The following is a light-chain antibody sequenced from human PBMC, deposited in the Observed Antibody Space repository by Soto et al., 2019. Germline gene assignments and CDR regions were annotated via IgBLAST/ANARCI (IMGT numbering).Light chain of an antibody. J-gene: IGLJ2*01. CDR3: NSYTSSSTLL. CDR2: EVR. CDR1: SSDIGSYNY. V-gene: IGLV2-14*01. Sequence: QSALTQPASVSGSPGQSITISCTGTSSDIGSYNYVAWYQQFPGKTPKLIIYEVRNRPSGVSFRFSGSKSGNTASLTISGLQAEDEADYYCNSYTSSSTLLFGGGTKLTVL.